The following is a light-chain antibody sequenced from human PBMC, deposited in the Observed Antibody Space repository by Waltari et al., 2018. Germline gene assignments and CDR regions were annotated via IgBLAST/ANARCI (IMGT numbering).Light chain of an antibody. CDR2: ETS. J-gene: IGKJ2*01. V-gene: IGKV1-33*01. CDR1: QNIRTC. Sequence: IELTQSPSSLSASVRDNVTISCQASQNIRTCLNWYHQKPGKAPNLLIFETSNLDWGVPSRFSGSGSGTQFIFTISSLQPEDVGTYYCQQFENLPYSFGQGTKLEIK. CDR3: QQFENLPYS.